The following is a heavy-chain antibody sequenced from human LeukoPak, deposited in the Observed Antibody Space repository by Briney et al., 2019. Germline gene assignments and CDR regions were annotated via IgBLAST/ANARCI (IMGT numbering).Heavy chain of an antibody. CDR3: ARSDRSSTSCSSRGGYSNYYMDV. D-gene: IGHD2-2*01. Sequence: GGSLRLSCAASGFTFSSYSMNWVRQAPGKGLEWVSSISSGSSYIYYADSVKGRFTISRDSAKNSLYLQMNSLRDEDTAVYFCARSDRSSTSCSSRGGYSNYYMDVWGKGTTVTFSS. V-gene: IGHV3-21*01. J-gene: IGHJ6*03. CDR1: GFTFSSYS. CDR2: ISSGSSYI.